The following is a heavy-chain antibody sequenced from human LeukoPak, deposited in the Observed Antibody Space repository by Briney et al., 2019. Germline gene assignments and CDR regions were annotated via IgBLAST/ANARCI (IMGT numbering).Heavy chain of an antibody. D-gene: IGHD4-4*01. V-gene: IGHV3-30-3*01. J-gene: IGHJ4*02. CDR3: ARDRIMTTVTFDY. CDR2: ISYDGSNK. Sequence: GGSLRLSCAASGFTFSSYAMHWVRQAPGKGLEWVAVISYDGSNKYYADSVKGRFTISRDNSKNTLYLQMNSLRAEDTAVCYCARDRIMTTVTFDYWGQGTLVTVSS. CDR1: GFTFSSYA.